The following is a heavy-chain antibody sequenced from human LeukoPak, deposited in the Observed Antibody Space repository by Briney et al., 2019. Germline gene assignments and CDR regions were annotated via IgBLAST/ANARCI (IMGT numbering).Heavy chain of an antibody. CDR1: GGSISSYY. J-gene: IGHJ5*02. CDR2: IYASGNT. D-gene: IGHD3-10*01. Sequence: PSETLSLTCTVSGGSISSYYWSWVRQPAGKGLEWIGRIYASGNTNYNPSLKGRVTISVDTSKNQFSLKLSSVTAADTAVYYCARDGLTMVRGGRGWFDPWGQGTLVTVSS. CDR3: ARDGLTMVRGGRGWFDP. V-gene: IGHV4-4*07.